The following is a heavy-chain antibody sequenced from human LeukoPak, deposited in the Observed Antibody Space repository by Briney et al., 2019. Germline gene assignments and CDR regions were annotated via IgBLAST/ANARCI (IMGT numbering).Heavy chain of an antibody. CDR1: GFTFNKYW. D-gene: IGHD3-10*02. CDR2: ISSSGSTI. V-gene: IGHV3-48*03. J-gene: IGHJ6*04. Sequence: GGSLRLSCAASGFTFNKYWMTWVRQAPGKGLEWVSYISSSGSTIYYADSVKGRFTISRDNAKNSLYLQMNSLRAEDTAVYYCAELGITMIGGVWGKGTTVTISS. CDR3: AELGITMIGGV.